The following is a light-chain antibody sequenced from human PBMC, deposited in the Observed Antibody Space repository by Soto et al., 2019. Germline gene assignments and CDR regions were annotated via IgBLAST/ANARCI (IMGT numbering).Light chain of an antibody. J-gene: IGLJ2*01. Sequence: QPVLTQPPSVSGAPGQRVTISCTGSSSNIGAGYDVHWYQQLPGTAPNLLIYGNNNRPSGVPDRFSGSKSGTSASLAITGLQAEDETDYYCQSYDSSRDVVFGGGTKLTVL. CDR3: QSYDSSRDVV. CDR2: GNN. V-gene: IGLV1-40*01. CDR1: SSNIGAGYD.